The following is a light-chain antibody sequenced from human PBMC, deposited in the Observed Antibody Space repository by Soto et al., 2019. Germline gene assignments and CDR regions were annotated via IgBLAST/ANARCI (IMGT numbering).Light chain of an antibody. CDR2: EVS. J-gene: IGLJ1*01. CDR1: SSDIGGYNY. CDR3: SSYTTTYTPLYV. V-gene: IGLV2-14*01. Sequence: QSALTQPASVSGSPGQSITISCTGTSSDIGGYNYVSWYQQHPGKAPKLMIYEVSNRPSGVSNRFSGSKSGNTPSLTISGLQAEDEADYYCSSYTTTYTPLYVFGTGTKVTVL.